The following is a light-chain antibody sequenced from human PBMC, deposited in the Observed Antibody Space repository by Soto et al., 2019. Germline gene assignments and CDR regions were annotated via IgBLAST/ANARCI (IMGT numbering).Light chain of an antibody. Sequence: QSALTQPASVSGSPGQSITISCTGTTSDVGSYNFVSWYQHLPGKAPKLMIYDVNNRPSGVSNRFSGSKSGSTASLTISGLQAEDEAEYFCSSFSSASTLVVFGGGTQLTVL. CDR1: TSDVGSYNF. CDR2: DVN. J-gene: IGLJ2*01. V-gene: IGLV2-14*03. CDR3: SSFSSASTLVV.